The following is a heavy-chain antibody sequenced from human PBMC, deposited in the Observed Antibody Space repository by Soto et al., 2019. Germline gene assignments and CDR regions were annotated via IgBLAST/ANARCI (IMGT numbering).Heavy chain of an antibody. J-gene: IGHJ6*04. V-gene: IGHV3-33*01. CDR1: GFTFSSYG. CDR3: ARDRLVNRSGSYYYYYGMDV. Sequence: GGSLRLSCAASGFTFSSYGMHWVRQAPGKGLEWVAVIWYDGSNKYYADSVKGRFTTSRDNSKNTLYLQMNSLRAEDTAVYYCARDRLVNRSGSYYYYYGMDVWGKGTTVTVSS. D-gene: IGHD3-22*01. CDR2: IWYDGSNK.